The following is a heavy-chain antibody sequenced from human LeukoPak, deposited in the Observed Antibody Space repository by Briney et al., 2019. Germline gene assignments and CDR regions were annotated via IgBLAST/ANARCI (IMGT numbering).Heavy chain of an antibody. V-gene: IGHV4-4*07. CDR3: ARRYYYNLGSFPFDF. CDR1: GGSFSSYY. J-gene: IGHJ4*02. Sequence: SETLSLTCTVSGGSFSSYYWTWIRQPAGKGLEWIGRIYNSGTTNYSPSLESRVTMSLDTSKNQFYLNLSSVTAADTAVYYCARRYYYNLGSFPFDFWGQGTLVTVSS. D-gene: IGHD3-10*01. CDR2: IYNSGTT.